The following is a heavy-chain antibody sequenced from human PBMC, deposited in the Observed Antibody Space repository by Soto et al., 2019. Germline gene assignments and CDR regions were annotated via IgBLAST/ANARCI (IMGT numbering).Heavy chain of an antibody. CDR1: GFTFSSYA. Sequence: EVQLLESGGGLVQPGGSLRLSCAASGFTFSSYAMSWVRQAPGKGLEWVSAISGSGGSTYYADSVKGRFTISRDNSKKPLYLRMDSQRAEDRGVYYCARKMGALMGYGDYHGDYWGQGTLVTVSS. V-gene: IGHV3-23*01. CDR3: ARKMGALMGYGDYHGDY. CDR2: ISGSGGST. D-gene: IGHD4-17*01. J-gene: IGHJ4*02.